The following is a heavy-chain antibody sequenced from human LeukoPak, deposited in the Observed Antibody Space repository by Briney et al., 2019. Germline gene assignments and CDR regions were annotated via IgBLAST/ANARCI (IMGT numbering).Heavy chain of an antibody. J-gene: IGHJ4*02. Sequence: GGSLRLSCAASGFTFSSYWMHWVRQAPGKGLVWVSRISSDGSSTTYADSVKGRFTISRDNAKNTLYLQMNSLRAEDTAVYYCGRVGKVEQLVLARWGQGSLVTVSS. CDR2: ISSDGSST. V-gene: IGHV3-74*01. CDR3: GRVGKVEQLVLAR. D-gene: IGHD6-13*01. CDR1: GFTFSSYW.